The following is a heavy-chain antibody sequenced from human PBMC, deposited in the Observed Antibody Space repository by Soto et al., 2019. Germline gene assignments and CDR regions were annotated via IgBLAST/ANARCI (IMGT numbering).Heavy chain of an antibody. CDR2: MNPDSGKT. CDR1: GYNFSSYG. CDR3: ARGIKYGAYSRWFDP. V-gene: IGHV1-8*01. J-gene: IGHJ5*02. D-gene: IGHD4-17*01. Sequence: QVQLLQSGAEVKKPGASVKVSFKTSGYNFSSYGINWVREATGQGVEYLGWMNPDSGKTAYVQKFQGRVTMTWDTSITTAYMELSSLRSDDTAVYFCARGIKYGAYSRWFDPWGQGTLVTVSS.